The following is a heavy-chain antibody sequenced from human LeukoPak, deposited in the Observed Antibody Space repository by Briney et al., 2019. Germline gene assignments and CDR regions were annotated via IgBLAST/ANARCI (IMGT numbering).Heavy chain of an antibody. Sequence: GGSLRLSCAASGFTFSSYSMNWVRRAPGKGLVWVSRINSDGSSTNYADSVKGRFTISRDNAKNTLYLQMNSLRAEDTAVYYCARDLSEYGWFGELYYWGQGTLVTVSS. J-gene: IGHJ4*02. CDR2: INSDGSST. V-gene: IGHV3-74*01. CDR1: GFTFSSYS. CDR3: ARDLSEYGWFGELYY. D-gene: IGHD3-10*01.